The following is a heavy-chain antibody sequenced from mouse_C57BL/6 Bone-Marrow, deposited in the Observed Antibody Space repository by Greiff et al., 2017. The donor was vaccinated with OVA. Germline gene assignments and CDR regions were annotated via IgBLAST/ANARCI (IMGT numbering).Heavy chain of an antibody. CDR2: IHPSDSDT. D-gene: IGHD4-1*01. CDR1: AYTFTSYG. V-gene: IGHV1-74*01. Sequence: QVQLQQPGAELVKPGASVKVSCKASAYTFTSYGMPWVKQRPGQGLEWIGRIHPSDSDTNYNQKFKGKATLTVDKSSNTAYMQLSSLTSEDSAVYYCAIWEGDYFDYWGQGTTLTVSS. J-gene: IGHJ2*01. CDR3: AIWEGDYFDY.